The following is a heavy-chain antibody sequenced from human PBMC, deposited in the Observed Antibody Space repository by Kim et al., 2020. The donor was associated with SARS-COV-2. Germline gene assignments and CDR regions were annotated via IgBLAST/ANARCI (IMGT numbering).Heavy chain of an antibody. CDR3: ARDGFVSSWYPTLAVADLFDY. V-gene: IGHV3-21*01. CDR2: ISSSSSYI. CDR1: GFTFSSYS. D-gene: IGHD6-13*01. J-gene: IGHJ4*02. Sequence: GGSLRLSCAASGFTFSSYSMNWVRQAPGKGLEWVSSISSSSSYIYYADSVKGRFTISRDNAKNSLYLQMNSLRAEDTAVYYCARDGFVSSWYPTLAVADLFDYWGQGTLVTVSS.